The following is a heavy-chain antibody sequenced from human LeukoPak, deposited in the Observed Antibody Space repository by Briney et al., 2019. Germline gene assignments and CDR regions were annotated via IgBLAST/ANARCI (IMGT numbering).Heavy chain of an antibody. CDR2: IKYDGSES. CDR1: GLNNKFW. J-gene: IGHJ4*02. CDR3: ASQQDLEYSLSSGGYYFDH. Sequence: GGFLRLSCAASGLNNKFWMSWVRQAPGQGLEWVANIKYDGSESHYVDSVKGRFTISRDSATMSVYLQMNSLRAEDTAVYYCASQQDLEYSLSSGGYYFDHWGQGLLVTVSS. D-gene: IGHD2-15*01. V-gene: IGHV3-7*01.